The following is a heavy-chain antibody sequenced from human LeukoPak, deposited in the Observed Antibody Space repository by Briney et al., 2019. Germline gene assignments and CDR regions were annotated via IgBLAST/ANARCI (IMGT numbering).Heavy chain of an antibody. D-gene: IGHD1-14*01. CDR3: ARDPVAGEPGKGKPKDY. V-gene: IGHV3-66*02. CDR1: GFTVSSNY. J-gene: IGHJ4*02. CDR2: IYSGGST. Sequence: GGSLRLSCAASGFTVSSNYMSWVRQAPGKGLEWVSVIYSGGSTYYADSVKGRFTISRDNSKNTLYLRMNSLRAEDTAVYYCARDPVAGEPGKGKPKDYWGQGTLVTVSS.